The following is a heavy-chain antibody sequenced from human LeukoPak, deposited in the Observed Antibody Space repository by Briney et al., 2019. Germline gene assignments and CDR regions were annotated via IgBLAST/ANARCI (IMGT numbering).Heavy chain of an antibody. CDR3: ARGRGDY. Sequence: SEILSLTCSVSGGSISSYYWSWIRQPPGKGLEWIGYISDIGSTNYNPSLKSRVTISVDTSKNQFSLKLSSVTAADTAVYYCARGRGDYWGQGTLVTVSS. CDR2: ISDIGST. V-gene: IGHV4-59*01. CDR1: GGSISSYY. J-gene: IGHJ4*02. D-gene: IGHD3-10*01.